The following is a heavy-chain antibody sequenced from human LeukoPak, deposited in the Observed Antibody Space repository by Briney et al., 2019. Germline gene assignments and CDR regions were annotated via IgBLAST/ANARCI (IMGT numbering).Heavy chain of an antibody. Sequence: GASVKVSCKASGYTFTSYGISWVRQARAKGGEWMGWISAYNGNTNYAQKLQGRVTMTTNTSTSTAYMELRSLRSDDTAVYYCARHFRDLGAFDIWGQGTMVTVSS. V-gene: IGHV1-18*01. CDR1: GYTFTSYG. CDR2: ISAYNGNT. D-gene: IGHD3-10*01. CDR3: ARHFRDLGAFDI. J-gene: IGHJ3*02.